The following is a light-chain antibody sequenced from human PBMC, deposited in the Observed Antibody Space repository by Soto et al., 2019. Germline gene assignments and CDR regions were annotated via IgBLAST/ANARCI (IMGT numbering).Light chain of an antibody. CDR3: QQRSNWPPIT. Sequence: EIVLSQSPGTLSLSPGERATLYCRASQSVSSSYLAWYQQKPGQAPRLLIYGASSRATGIPDRFSGSGSGTDFTLTISSLEPEDFAVYYCQQRSNWPPITFGQGTRLAIK. V-gene: IGKV3D-20*02. CDR1: QSVSSSY. CDR2: GAS. J-gene: IGKJ5*01.